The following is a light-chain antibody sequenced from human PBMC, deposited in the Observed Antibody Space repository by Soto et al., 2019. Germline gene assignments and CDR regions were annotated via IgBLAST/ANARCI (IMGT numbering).Light chain of an antibody. CDR2: AAS. V-gene: IGKV1-27*01. J-gene: IGKJ3*01. CDR3: QKYNSGPFT. CDR1: QGIRNY. Sequence: DIQMTQSPSSLSASVGDRVTITCRASQGIRNYLAWYQQKPGKVPKLLIYAASTLQSGVPSRFSGSGSGTDFTLTISGLQPEDVATYYCQKYNSGPFTFGPGTKVDIK.